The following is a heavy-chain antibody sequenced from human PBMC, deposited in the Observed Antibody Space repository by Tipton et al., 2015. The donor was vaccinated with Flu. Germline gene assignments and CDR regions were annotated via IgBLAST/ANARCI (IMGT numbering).Heavy chain of an antibody. CDR3: AKIPESSSSWYTPTAGHYFYGMDV. CDR2: IRYDGSYK. D-gene: IGHD6-13*01. J-gene: IGHJ6*02. V-gene: IGHV3-30*02. CDR1: GFTFSSYD. Sequence: SLRLSCAASGFTFSSYDMNWVRQAPGKGLEWVAIIRYDGSYKYYAESVKGRFTISRDNSKNTLSLQMNSLRPEDTAVYYCAKIPESSSSWYTPTAGHYFYGMDVWGQGTTVTVSS.